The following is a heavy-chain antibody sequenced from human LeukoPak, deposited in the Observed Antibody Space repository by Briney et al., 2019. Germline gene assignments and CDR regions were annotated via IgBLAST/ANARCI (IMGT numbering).Heavy chain of an antibody. V-gene: IGHV3-48*03. J-gene: IGHJ4*02. D-gene: IGHD2-2*01. Sequence: GGSLRLSCAASGFTFSSYEMNWVRQAPGKGLEWVSYISSSGSTIYYADSVKGRFTISRDNAKNSLYLQMNSLRAEDTAVYYCARLVVPAANDYWGQGTPVTVSS. CDR2: ISSSGSTI. CDR3: ARLVVPAANDY. CDR1: GFTFSSYE.